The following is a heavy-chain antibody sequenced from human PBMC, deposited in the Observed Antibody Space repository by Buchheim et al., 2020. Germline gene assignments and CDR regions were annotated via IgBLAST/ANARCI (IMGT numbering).Heavy chain of an antibody. CDR1: GFTFSSYA. J-gene: IGHJ6*02. CDR2: ISASGTST. Sequence: EVQLLESGGGLVQPGGSLRLSCAASGFTFSSYAMSWVRQAPGKGLEWVSAISASGTSTYYADSVKGRFTISRDHYKNTLSLQMNSLRAEDTAVYYCANPVATHGVDHMDVWGQGTT. D-gene: IGHD5-12*01. V-gene: IGHV3-23*01. CDR3: ANPVATHGVDHMDV.